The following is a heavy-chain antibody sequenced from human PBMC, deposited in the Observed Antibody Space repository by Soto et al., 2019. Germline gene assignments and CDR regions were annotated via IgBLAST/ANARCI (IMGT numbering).Heavy chain of an antibody. Sequence: GGSLRLSCAVAGYTFGNHWMHWVRQAPGKGLEWVSRMNSDGGIINYADSVKGRFTVSRDNAKNTLYLQMNSLRVEDTAVYYCATAEVDYWGPGTLVTAP. J-gene: IGHJ4*02. CDR2: MNSDGGII. CDR1: GYTFGNHW. V-gene: IGHV3-74*01. CDR3: ATAEVDY.